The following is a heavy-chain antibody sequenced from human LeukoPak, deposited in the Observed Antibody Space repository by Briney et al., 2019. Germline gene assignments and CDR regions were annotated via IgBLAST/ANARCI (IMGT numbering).Heavy chain of an antibody. V-gene: IGHV3-23*01. CDR1: GFTFSRFA. CDR3: ASGSGSYRTPYYYMDV. J-gene: IGHJ6*03. D-gene: IGHD3-10*01. CDR2: ISGTGGST. Sequence: PGGSLRLSCAASGFTFSRFALSWVRQAPGKGLEWVSAISGTGGSTYYADSVKGRFTISRDNSKNTLYLQMNSLRAEDTAVYYCASGSGSYRTPYYYMDVWGTGTTVTVSS.